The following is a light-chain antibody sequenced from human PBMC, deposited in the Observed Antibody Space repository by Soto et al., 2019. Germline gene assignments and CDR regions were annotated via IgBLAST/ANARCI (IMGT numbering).Light chain of an antibody. CDR2: GAS. Sequence: DIQMTQSPSSLSASIVDRVTITCRASESIISYLNWYQQKPGKAPKLLISGASTLQSGVPSRFSGSGSGTDFTLIISSLEPEDFAVYYCQQRSNWPPITFGQGTRLEIK. J-gene: IGKJ5*01. CDR1: ESIISY. CDR3: QQRSNWPPIT. V-gene: IGKV1-39*01.